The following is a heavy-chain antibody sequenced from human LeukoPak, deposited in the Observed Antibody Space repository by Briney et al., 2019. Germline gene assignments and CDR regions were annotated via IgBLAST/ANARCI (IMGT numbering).Heavy chain of an antibody. CDR3: ARLGTAIIARYFDF. Sequence: GESLKISCKGSGYTFTSYWIGWVRPMPGKDLEWMGTIYPGDSDTRYSPSFQGQVSISADKSINTSYLQWSSLKASDTAIYYCARLGTAIIARYFDFWGQGTLVTVSS. V-gene: IGHV5-51*01. CDR2: IYPGDSDT. J-gene: IGHJ4*02. CDR1: GYTFTSYW. D-gene: IGHD5-18*01.